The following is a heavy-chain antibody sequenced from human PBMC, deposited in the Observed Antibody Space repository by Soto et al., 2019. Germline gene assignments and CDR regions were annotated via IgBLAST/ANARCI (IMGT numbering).Heavy chain of an antibody. J-gene: IGHJ6*02. V-gene: IGHV3-23*04. CDR2: ISGSGGSK. CDR3: AKDRGVRRINYFYYGSDV. CDR1: GFTFSAHA. D-gene: IGHD3-10*01. Sequence: EVQLVESGGGLVQPGGSLRLSCAASGFTFSAHAMSWVRQAPGKGLEWVSGISGSGGSKYYADSVRGRFTISRDNLDNTLYLQLTSLRAEDTAVYYCAKDRGVRRINYFYYGSDVWGQGTTVTVSS.